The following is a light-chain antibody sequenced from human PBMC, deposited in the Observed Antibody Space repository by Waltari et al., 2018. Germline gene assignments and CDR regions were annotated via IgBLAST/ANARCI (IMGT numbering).Light chain of an antibody. J-gene: IGKJ5*01. CDR2: GAS. CDR1: QRVTKNY. CDR3: QQYGSSPT. Sequence: EIVLTQSPGTVSLPPGERATLSCRASQRVTKNYLAWYQQNPGLPPRLLMYGASTRASGIPDRFSGSGSGTDFTLTISRLEPEDFAVYYCQQYGSSPTFGQGTRLEIK. V-gene: IGKV3-20*01.